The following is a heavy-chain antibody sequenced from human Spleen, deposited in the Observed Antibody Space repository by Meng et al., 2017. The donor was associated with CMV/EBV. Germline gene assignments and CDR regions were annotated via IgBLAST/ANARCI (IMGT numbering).Heavy chain of an antibody. CDR2: LRYDGSNE. Sequence: GGSLRLSCAASGFTFSRFWMRWVRQAAGEGLEWVAFLRYDGSNEYYADSVKGRFTVSRDNSKRTLYLQMNSLRAEDTAVYYCAKDLVSRSQLAKIAYDYFYGMDVWGQGTTVTVSS. J-gene: IGHJ6*02. CDR3: AKDLVSRSQLAKIAYDYFYGMDV. V-gene: IGHV3-30*02. D-gene: IGHD6-6*01. CDR1: GFTFSRFW.